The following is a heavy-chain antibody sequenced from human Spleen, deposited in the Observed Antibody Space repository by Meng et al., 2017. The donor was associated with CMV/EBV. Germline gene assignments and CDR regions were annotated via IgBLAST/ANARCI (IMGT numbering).Heavy chain of an antibody. CDR1: GYSISSGYY. D-gene: IGHD3-10*01. CDR3: ASKGRLLWFGELPSGMDV. V-gene: IGHV4-38-2*02. J-gene: IGHJ6*02. CDR2: IYHSGST. Sequence: GSLRLSCTVSGYSISSGYYWGWIRQPPGKGLEWVGSIYHSGSTYYNPSLKSRVTISVDTSKNQFSLKLSSVTAADTAVYYCASKGRLLWFGELPSGMDVWGQGTTVTVSS.